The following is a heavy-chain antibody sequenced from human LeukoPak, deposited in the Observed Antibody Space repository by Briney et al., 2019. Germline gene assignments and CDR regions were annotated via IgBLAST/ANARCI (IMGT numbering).Heavy chain of an antibody. Sequence: ASLKVSCKASGYTFTSYGISWVRQAPGQGLEWMGWISAYNGNTNYAQKLQGRVTMTTDTSTSTAYMELRSLRSDDTAVYYCARIAYYYDSSGLYYFDYWGQGTLVTVSS. J-gene: IGHJ4*02. CDR2: ISAYNGNT. CDR1: GYTFTSYG. CDR3: ARIAYYYDSSGLYYFDY. D-gene: IGHD3-22*01. V-gene: IGHV1-18*01.